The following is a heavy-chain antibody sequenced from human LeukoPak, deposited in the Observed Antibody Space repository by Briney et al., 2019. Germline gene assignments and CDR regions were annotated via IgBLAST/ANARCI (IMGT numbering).Heavy chain of an antibody. CDR3: ARDGGHSPFDY. Sequence: ASVKVSCKASGYTFTGYYMHWVRQAPGQGLEWMGWINPNSGDTNYAQKFQGRVTMTRDTSISTVYAELSRLRSDDTAVYYCARDGGHSPFDYWGQGTLVTVSS. D-gene: IGHD4-23*01. CDR2: INPNSGDT. V-gene: IGHV1-2*02. CDR1: GYTFTGYY. J-gene: IGHJ4*02.